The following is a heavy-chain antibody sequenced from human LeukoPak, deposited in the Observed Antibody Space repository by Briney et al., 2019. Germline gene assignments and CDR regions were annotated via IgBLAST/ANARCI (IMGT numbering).Heavy chain of an antibody. V-gene: IGHV3-30*02. J-gene: IGHJ4*02. D-gene: IGHD2-2*01. Sequence: AGGSLRLSCAASGFTFSSYWMSWVRQAPGKGLEWVAFIRYDGSNKYYADSVKGRFTISRDNSKNTLYLQMNSLRAEDTAVYYCAKDLVGYQLLSGDYWGQGTLVTVSS. CDR3: AKDLVGYQLLSGDY. CDR2: IRYDGSNK. CDR1: GFTFSSYW.